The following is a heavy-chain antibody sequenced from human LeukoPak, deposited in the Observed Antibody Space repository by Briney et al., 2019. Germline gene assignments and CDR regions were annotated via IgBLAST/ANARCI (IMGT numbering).Heavy chain of an antibody. V-gene: IGHV1-58*02. Sequence: ASVKVSCKASGFTFTSSAMQWVRQARGQRLEWIGWIVVGSGNTNYAQKFQERVTITRDMSTSTAYMELSSLRSEDTAVYYCAAGYREMATILDAFDIWGQGTMATVSS. CDR3: AAGYREMATILDAFDI. CDR2: IVVGSGNT. CDR1: GFTFTSSA. J-gene: IGHJ3*02. D-gene: IGHD5-24*01.